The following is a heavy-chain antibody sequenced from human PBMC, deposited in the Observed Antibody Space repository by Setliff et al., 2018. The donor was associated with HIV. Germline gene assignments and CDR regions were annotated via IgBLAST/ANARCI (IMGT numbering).Heavy chain of an antibody. Sequence: GASVKVSCKASGYTFTSYDINWVRQAPGQGLEWMGWISAYNGNTNYAQKLQGRVTMTRDTSISTAYMELSRLRSDDTAVYYCALPVLGGYSYGYFDYWGQGTLVTVSS. CDR3: ALPVLGGYSYGYFDY. CDR1: GYTFTSYD. V-gene: IGHV1-18*01. CDR2: ISAYNGNT. D-gene: IGHD5-18*01. J-gene: IGHJ4*02.